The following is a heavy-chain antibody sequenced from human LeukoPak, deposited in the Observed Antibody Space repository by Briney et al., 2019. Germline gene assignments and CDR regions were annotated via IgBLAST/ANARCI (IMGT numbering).Heavy chain of an antibody. J-gene: IGHJ4*02. CDR3: ARDRQWLTL. CDR2: IYYSGST. V-gene: IGHV4-59*01. D-gene: IGHD6-19*01. Sequence: PSETLSLTCTVSGGSISSYYWSWIRQPPGKGLEWIGYIYYSGSTNYNPSLKSRVTISVDTSKNQFSLKLSSVTAANTAVYYCARDRQWLTLWGQGTLVTVSS. CDR1: GGSISSYY.